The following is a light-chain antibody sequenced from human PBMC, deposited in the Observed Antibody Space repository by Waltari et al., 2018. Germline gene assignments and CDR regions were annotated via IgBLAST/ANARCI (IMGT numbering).Light chain of an antibody. CDR3: AAWDDSLSGPV. Sequence: QSVLTQPPSASGTPGQRVTISCSGSSSNIGSNYVYWYQQLPGTAPKLLIYRNNQRPEGVPDRFAGSKSGTSACLAISGLRSEDEADYYCAAWDDSLSGPVFGGGTKLTVL. J-gene: IGLJ2*01. V-gene: IGLV1-47*01. CDR2: RNN. CDR1: SSNIGSNY.